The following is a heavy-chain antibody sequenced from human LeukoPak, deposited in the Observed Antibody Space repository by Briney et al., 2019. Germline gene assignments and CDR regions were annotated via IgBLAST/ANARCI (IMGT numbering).Heavy chain of an antibody. D-gene: IGHD6-25*01. CDR2: IYYSGST. J-gene: IGHJ4*02. CDR3: GTQRDRCQPFAY. V-gene: IGHV4-30-4*01. CDR1: GGSISSGDYY. Sequence: SETLSLTCTVSGGSISSGDYYWSWIRLPPGKGLEWIGYIYYSGSTYYNPSLKSRVTISVDTSKNQFSLKLSSVTAADTAVYYCGTQRDRCQPFAYWGQGTLVTVSS.